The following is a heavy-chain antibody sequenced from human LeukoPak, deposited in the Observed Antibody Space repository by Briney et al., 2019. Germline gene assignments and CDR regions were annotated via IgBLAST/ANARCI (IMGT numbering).Heavy chain of an antibody. CDR3: ARAVVVVPAAIYYYGIDV. Sequence: SETLSLTCAVSGGSISSSNWWSWVRQPPGKGLEWIGEIYHSGSTNYNPSLKSRVTISVDKSKNQFSLKLSSVTAADTAVYYCARAVVVVPAAIYYYGIDVWGQGTTVTVSS. CDR2: IYHSGST. V-gene: IGHV4-4*02. D-gene: IGHD2-2*01. CDR1: GGSISSSNW. J-gene: IGHJ6*02.